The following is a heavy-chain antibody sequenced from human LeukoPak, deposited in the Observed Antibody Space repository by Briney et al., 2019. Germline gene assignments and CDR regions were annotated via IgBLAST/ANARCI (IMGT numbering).Heavy chain of an antibody. D-gene: IGHD3-3*01. CDR1: GYTLTELS. CDR3: ATVGGGYYDFWSGPPEWFDP. J-gene: IGHJ5*02. CDR2: FDPEDGET. Sequence: GASVKVSCKVSGYTLTELSMHWVRQAPGKGLEWMGGFDPEDGETIYAQKFQGRVTMTEDTSTDTAYMELSSLRSEDTAVYYCATVGGGYYDFWSGPPEWFDPWGQGTLVTVSS. V-gene: IGHV1-24*01.